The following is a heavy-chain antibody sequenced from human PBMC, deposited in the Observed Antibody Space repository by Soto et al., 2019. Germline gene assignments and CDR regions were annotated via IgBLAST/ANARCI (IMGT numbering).Heavy chain of an antibody. Sequence: SETLSLTCTASGGSISSGGYYWSWIRQHPGKGLERIGYIYYSGSTYYNTPLKSRVTISVDTSKKQFFLKLSSVTAEDTAVYYCSRDRSGSYYAAVYYYYGIDVWGQGTTVTVSS. D-gene: IGHD1-26*01. V-gene: IGHV4-31*03. CDR3: SRDRSGSYYAAVYYYYGIDV. CDR1: GGSISSGGYY. J-gene: IGHJ6*02. CDR2: IYYSGST.